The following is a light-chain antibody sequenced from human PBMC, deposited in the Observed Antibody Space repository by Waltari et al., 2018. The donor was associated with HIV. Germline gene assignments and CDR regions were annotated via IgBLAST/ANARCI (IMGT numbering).Light chain of an antibody. Sequence: QSVLTQPPSVSGAPGRSVIITCTGNNSNIGAPYDVHWYQQLPGAAPKLLISMNTNRPSGVRDRLSVSRSGTSASLAITGLQAGDEADYYCQSYDTSLSASVFGGGTKLTVL. CDR3: QSYDTSLSASV. CDR1: NSNIGAPYD. V-gene: IGLV1-40*01. J-gene: IGLJ3*02. CDR2: MNT.